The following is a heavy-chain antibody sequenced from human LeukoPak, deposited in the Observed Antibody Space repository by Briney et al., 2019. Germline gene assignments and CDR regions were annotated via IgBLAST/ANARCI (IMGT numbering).Heavy chain of an antibody. Sequence: SGGSLRLSCVASGFTVSSTYMTWVRQAPGKGLEWVSVLYSGGGPHYADSVRGRFTISRDNSKNTLYLQMNSLRAEDTAVYYCAREPNYYDSSGHFDYWGQGTLVTVSS. CDR1: GFTVSSTY. J-gene: IGHJ4*02. D-gene: IGHD3-22*01. CDR2: LYSGGGP. V-gene: IGHV3-53*01. CDR3: AREPNYYDSSGHFDY.